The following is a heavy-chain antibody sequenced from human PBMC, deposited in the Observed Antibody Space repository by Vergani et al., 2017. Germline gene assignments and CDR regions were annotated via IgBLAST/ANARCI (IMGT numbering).Heavy chain of an antibody. J-gene: IGHJ6*02. V-gene: IGHV5-51*01. CDR2: IYPGDSDT. CDR3: ARTLVDIVASYYYYYYGMDV. D-gene: IGHD5-12*01. Sequence: EVQLVQSGAEVKKPGESLKISCKGSGYSFTSYWIGWVRQMPGKGLEWMGIIYPGDSDTRNSPSFQGQVTISADKSISTAYLQWSSLKASDTAMYYCARTLVDIVASYYYYYYGMDVWGQGTTVTVSS. CDR1: GYSFTSYW.